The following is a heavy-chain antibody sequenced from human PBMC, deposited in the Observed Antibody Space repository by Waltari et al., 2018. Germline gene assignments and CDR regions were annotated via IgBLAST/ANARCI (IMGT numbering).Heavy chain of an antibody. CDR1: GFSLSNARMG. J-gene: IGHJ6*03. CDR2: IFSNDEK. Sequence: QVTLKESDPVLVKPTETLTLTCTVSGFSLSNARMGVSWIRQPPGKALEWLAHIFSNDEKSYSTSLKSRLTISKDTSKSQVVLTMTNMDPVDTATYYCARIRGGFFGVADLYYYMDVWGKGTTVTISS. D-gene: IGHD3-3*01. V-gene: IGHV2-26*01. CDR3: ARIRGGFFGVADLYYYMDV.